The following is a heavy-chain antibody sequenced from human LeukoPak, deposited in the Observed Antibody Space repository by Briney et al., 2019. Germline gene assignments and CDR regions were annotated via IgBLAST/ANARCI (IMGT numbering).Heavy chain of an antibody. V-gene: IGHV3-48*03. CDR3: ARADYGSTYYFDY. CDR2: ISSSGSTI. Sequence: GGSLRLSCAASGFTFSSYEMNWVRQAPGKGLEWVSYISSSGSTIYYADSVKGRFTISRDNAKNSLYLQMNSPRAEDTAVYYCARADYGSTYYFDYWGQGTLVTVSS. J-gene: IGHJ4*02. D-gene: IGHD3-10*01. CDR1: GFTFSSYE.